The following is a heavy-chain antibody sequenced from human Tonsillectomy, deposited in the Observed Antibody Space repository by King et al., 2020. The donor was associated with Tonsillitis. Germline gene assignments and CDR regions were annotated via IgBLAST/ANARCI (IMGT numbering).Heavy chain of an antibody. CDR3: ARDRSNSDSSGYPY. D-gene: IGHD3-22*01. CDR2: ISPYDGKT. CDR1: GYTFRNYG. Sequence: VQLVESGAEMKKPGASVKISCKPSGYTFRNYGLGWVRQAPGQGLEWMGWISPYDGKTKYVQKVQGRVIMTTDTSTSTAYMELRSLRSDDTAVYYCARDRSNSDSSGYPYWGQGTLVTVSA. V-gene: IGHV1-18*01. J-gene: IGHJ4*02.